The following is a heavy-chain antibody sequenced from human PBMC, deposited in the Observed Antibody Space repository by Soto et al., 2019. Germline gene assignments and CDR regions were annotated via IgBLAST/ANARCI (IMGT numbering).Heavy chain of an antibody. J-gene: IGHJ5*02. V-gene: IGHV4-31*03. D-gene: IGHD2-21*02. CDR2: IYYSGST. Sequence: QVQLQESGPGLVKPSQTLSLTCTVSGGSISSGGYYWSWIRQHPGKALEWIGYIYYSGSTYYNPSLKSRVTISVDTSKNQFALKLSSVTAADTAVYYCARYGGNYNWFDPWGQGTLVTVSS. CDR3: ARYGGNYNWFDP. CDR1: GGSISSGGYY.